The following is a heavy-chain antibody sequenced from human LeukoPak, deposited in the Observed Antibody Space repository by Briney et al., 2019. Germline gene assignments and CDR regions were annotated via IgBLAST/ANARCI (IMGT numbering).Heavy chain of an antibody. Sequence: PSETLSLTCTVSGYSISSGYYWGWIQQPPGKGLEWIGSIYHSGSTYYNPSLKSRVTISVDTSKNQFSLKLSSVTAADTAVYYCARDVAAHDFDYWGQGTLVTVSS. CDR1: GYSISSGYY. D-gene: IGHD6-6*01. CDR3: ARDVAAHDFDY. V-gene: IGHV4-38-2*02. J-gene: IGHJ4*02. CDR2: IYHSGST.